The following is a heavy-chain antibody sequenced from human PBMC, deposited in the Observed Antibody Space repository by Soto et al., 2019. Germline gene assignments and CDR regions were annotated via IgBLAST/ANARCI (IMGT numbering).Heavy chain of an antibody. CDR2: ISGYNGKT. D-gene: IGHD3-10*01. V-gene: IGHV1-18*04. CDR1: GCPFSSYG. Sequence: XAVKVSCRASGCPFSSYGIMWVRRSPGQGLEWMGWISGYNGKTQYAQKVQGRITLTTDTATSTAYMELRSLRSHDTAVYFCARDKMVAYFGLGSLDLWGQGTAVTVSS. J-gene: IGHJ4*02. CDR3: ARDKMVAYFGLGSLDL.